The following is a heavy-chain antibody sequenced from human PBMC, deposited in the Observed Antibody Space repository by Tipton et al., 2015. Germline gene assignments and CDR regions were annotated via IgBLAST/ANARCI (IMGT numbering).Heavy chain of an antibody. CDR2: IYPDDSDT. Sequence: QSGAEVKKPGESLKISCKASGYTFAVDWIAWVRQMPGKGLEWMGIIYPDDSDTRYSPSFQGQVTISADKSINTAYLQWSSLKASDTAMYYCARRNYYDSPMPDYWGQGTLVTVSS. CDR1: GYTFAVDW. CDR3: ARRNYYDSPMPDY. V-gene: IGHV5-51*01. J-gene: IGHJ4*02. D-gene: IGHD3-22*01.